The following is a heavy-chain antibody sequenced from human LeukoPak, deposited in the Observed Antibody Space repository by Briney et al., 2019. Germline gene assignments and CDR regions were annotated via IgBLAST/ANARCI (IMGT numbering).Heavy chain of an antibody. CDR1: GFTFSSYA. Sequence: PGGSLRLSCAASGFTFSSYAMHWVRQAPGKGLEWVAVISYDGSNKYYADSVKGRFTISRDNSKNTLYLQMNSLRAEDTAVYYCANSAIVVVPAAIGWFDPWGQGTLVTVSS. J-gene: IGHJ5*02. CDR2: ISYDGSNK. CDR3: ANSAIVVVPAAIGWFDP. V-gene: IGHV3-30-3*01. D-gene: IGHD2-2*01.